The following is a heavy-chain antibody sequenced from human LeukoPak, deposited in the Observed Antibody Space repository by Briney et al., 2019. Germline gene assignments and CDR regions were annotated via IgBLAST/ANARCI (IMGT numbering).Heavy chain of an antibody. CDR1: GFTFSSYA. CDR2: ISGSGGST. V-gene: IGHV3-23*01. CDR3: AKFPSYSSGWSDY. J-gene: IGHJ4*02. Sequence: PGGSLRLSCAASGFTFSSYAMSWVRQAPGKGLEWVSAISGSGGSTYYADSVKGRFTISRDNSKNTLYLQMNGLRAEDTAVYYCAKFPSYSSGWSDYWGQGTLVTVSS. D-gene: IGHD6-19*01.